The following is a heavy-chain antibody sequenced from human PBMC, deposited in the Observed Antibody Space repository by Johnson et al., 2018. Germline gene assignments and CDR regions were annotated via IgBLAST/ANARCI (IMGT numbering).Heavy chain of an antibody. Sequence: VQLVESGGGLVQPGGSXRLSCAASGFTFSNYAMSWVRQAPGKGLEWVSTIRGSGGGTYYADSVKGRFTISKDHSNNMLYLQMNSLRVEDKALYYCAKGLGLAAVGAEAFDIWGQGTKVTASS. CDR3: AKGLGLAAVGAEAFDI. V-gene: IGHV3-23*04. J-gene: IGHJ3*02. D-gene: IGHD6-13*01. CDR2: IRGSGGGT. CDR1: GFTFSNYA.